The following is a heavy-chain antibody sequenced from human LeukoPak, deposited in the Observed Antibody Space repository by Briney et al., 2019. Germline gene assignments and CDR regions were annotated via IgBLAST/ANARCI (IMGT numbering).Heavy chain of an antibody. CDR3: ARDFGSVRGVIPFHYFDY. Sequence: PGGSLRLSCAASGFTFSSYAMNWIRQAPGKGLEWVSSISSSGAYIYYADLVEGRFTISRDNAKNSLNLQMDSLRAEDTAVYYCARDFGSVRGVIPFHYFDYWGQGTLVTVSS. V-gene: IGHV3-21*01. CDR2: ISSSGAYI. CDR1: GFTFSSYA. D-gene: IGHD3-10*01. J-gene: IGHJ4*02.